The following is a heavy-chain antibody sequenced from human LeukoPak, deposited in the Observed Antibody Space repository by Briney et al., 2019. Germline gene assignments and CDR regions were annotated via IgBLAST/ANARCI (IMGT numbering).Heavy chain of an antibody. D-gene: IGHD2-2*01. CDR1: GYTFTDYY. V-gene: IGHV1-2*02. CDR2: INPNSGDT. Sequence: ASVKVSCKASGYTFTDYYLHWVRQAPGQGFEWMGWINPNSGDTNYAQKFQGRVTMTRDTSISTAHMEMSRLRSDDTAVYHCARANFLYCSSTTCLFDYWGQGTLVTVSS. J-gene: IGHJ4*02. CDR3: ARANFLYCSSTTCLFDY.